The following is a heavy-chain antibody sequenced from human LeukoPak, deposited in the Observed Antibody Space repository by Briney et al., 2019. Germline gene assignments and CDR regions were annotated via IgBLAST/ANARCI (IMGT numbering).Heavy chain of an antibody. CDR1: GGSFSGYY. J-gene: IGHJ5*02. CDR3: ARGGVPYGDYYWFDP. Sequence: PSETLSLTCAVYGGSFSGYYWSWIRQPPGKGLEWIREINHSGSTNYNPSLKSRVTISVDTSKNQFSLKLSSVTAADTAVYYCARGGVPYGDYYWFDPWGQGTLVTVSS. D-gene: IGHD4-17*01. V-gene: IGHV4-34*01. CDR2: INHSGST.